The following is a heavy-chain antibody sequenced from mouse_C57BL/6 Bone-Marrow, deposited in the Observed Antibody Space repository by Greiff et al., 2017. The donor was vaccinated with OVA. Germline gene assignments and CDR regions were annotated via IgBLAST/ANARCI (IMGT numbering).Heavy chain of an antibody. CDR1: GYTFTDYE. Sequence: QVQLKESGAELVRPGASVTLSCKASGYTFTDYEMHWVKQTPVHGLKWIGAIDPETGGTAYNQKFKGKAILTADKSSSTAYMELRSLTSEDSAVYYCTRSNYYGSSYWYFDVWGTGTTVTVSS. V-gene: IGHV1-15*01. CDR3: TRSNYYGSSYWYFDV. D-gene: IGHD1-1*01. J-gene: IGHJ1*03. CDR2: IDPETGGT.